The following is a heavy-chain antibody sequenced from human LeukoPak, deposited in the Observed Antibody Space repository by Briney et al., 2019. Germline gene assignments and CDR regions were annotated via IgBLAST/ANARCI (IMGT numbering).Heavy chain of an antibody. J-gene: IGHJ4*02. V-gene: IGHV1-2*02. CDR2: INPNSGGT. CDR3: ARAIVVVPAAAPLFDY. CDR1: GYTFTGYY. D-gene: IGHD2-2*01. Sequence: ASVKVSCKASGYTFTGYYMHWVRQAPGQGLEWMGWINPNSGGTNYAQKFQGRVTMTRDTSISTAYMELSRPRSDDTAVYYCARAIVVVPAAAPLFDYWGQGTLVTVSS.